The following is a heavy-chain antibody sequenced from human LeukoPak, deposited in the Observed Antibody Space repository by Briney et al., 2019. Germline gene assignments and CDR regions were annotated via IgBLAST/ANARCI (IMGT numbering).Heavy chain of an antibody. CDR2: IYHSGST. J-gene: IGHJ1*01. D-gene: IGHD3-22*01. V-gene: IGHV4-4*02. Sequence: PSGTLSLTCAVSGGSISSSNWWSWIRQPPGKGLEWIGEIYHSGSTNYNPSLKSRVTISVDKSKNQFSLKLSSVTAADTAVYYCARDLIVADYYDSSGYYTDRYFQHWGQGTLVTVSS. CDR3: ARDLIVADYYDSSGYYTDRYFQH. CDR1: GGSISSSNW.